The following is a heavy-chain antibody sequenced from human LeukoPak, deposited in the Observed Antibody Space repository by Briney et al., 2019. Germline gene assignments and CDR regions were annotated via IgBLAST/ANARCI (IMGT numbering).Heavy chain of an antibody. D-gene: IGHD4-23*01. Sequence: PSQTLSLTCTVSGGSISSGGYYWSWIRQHPGKGLEWIGYIYYSGSTYYNPSLKSRVTISVDTSKNQFSLKLGSVTAADTAVYYCARDRYTVVSWYFDLWGRGTLVTVSS. J-gene: IGHJ2*01. CDR3: ARDRYTVVSWYFDL. CDR2: IYYSGST. CDR1: GGSISSGGYY. V-gene: IGHV4-31*03.